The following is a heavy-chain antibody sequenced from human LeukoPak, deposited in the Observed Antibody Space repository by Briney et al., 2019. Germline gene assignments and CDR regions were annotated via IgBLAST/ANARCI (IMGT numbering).Heavy chain of an antibody. CDR2: IYYRGTT. D-gene: IGHD5-12*01. Sequence: SETLSLTCTVSGGSISSSSYYWGWIRQPPGKGLEWIGSIYYRGTTYYSPSLKGRVTMSVDTSKNQFSLKLISVTAADTAVYYCARQTLDGYDFDYWGQGTLVTVSS. CDR1: GGSISSSSYY. J-gene: IGHJ4*02. CDR3: ARQTLDGYDFDY. V-gene: IGHV4-39*01.